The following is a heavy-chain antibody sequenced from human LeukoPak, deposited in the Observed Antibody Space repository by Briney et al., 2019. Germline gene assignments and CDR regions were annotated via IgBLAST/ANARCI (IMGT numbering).Heavy chain of an antibody. J-gene: IGHJ4*02. CDR1: GGSFSGYY. CDR3: ARAIYDYVWGSYRPKPYYFDY. Sequence: SETLSLTCAVYGGSFSGYYWSWIRQPPGKGLEWIGEINHSGSTNYSPSLKSRVTISVDTSKNQFSLKLSSVTAADTAVYYCARAIYDYVWGSYRPKPYYFDYWGQGTLVTVSS. CDR2: INHSGST. D-gene: IGHD3-16*02. V-gene: IGHV4-34*01.